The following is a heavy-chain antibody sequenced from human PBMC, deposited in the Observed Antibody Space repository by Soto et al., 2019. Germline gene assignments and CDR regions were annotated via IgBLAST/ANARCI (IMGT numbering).Heavy chain of an antibody. J-gene: IGHJ5*02. Sequence: QVQLVQSGPEVKKPGASVKVSCKASGYTLTGHGISWVRQAPGQGLEWMGWINPYNANTRYGEKVQGRVTMTTDTSSTVYMELTGLTSDDTAVYYCARDWTSPSCVSSSCPRGGWFDPWGQGTLVTVSS. CDR3: ARDWTSPSCVSSSCPRGGWFDP. CDR2: INPYNANT. D-gene: IGHD2-15*01. CDR1: GYTLTGHG. V-gene: IGHV1-18*04.